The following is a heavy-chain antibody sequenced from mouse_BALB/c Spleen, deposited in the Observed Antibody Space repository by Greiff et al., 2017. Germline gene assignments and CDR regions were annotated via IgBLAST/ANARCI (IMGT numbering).Heavy chain of an antibody. J-gene: IGHJ1*01. CDR1: GFTFSSYA. Sequence: EVKLMESGGGLVKPGGSLKLSCAASGFTFSSYAMSWVRQSPEKRLEWVAEISSGGSYTYYPDTVTGRFTISRDNAKNTLYLQMSSLKSEDTAMYYCARRSTKDWYFDVWGAGTTVTVSS. V-gene: IGHV5-9-4*01. CDR3: ARRSTKDWYFDV. D-gene: IGHD2-1*01. CDR2: ISSGGSYT.